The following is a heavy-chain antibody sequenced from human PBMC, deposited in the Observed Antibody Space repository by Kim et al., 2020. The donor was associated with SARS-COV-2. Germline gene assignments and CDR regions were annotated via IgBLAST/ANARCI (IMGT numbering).Heavy chain of an antibody. Sequence: GGSLRLSCAASGFTFSSYAMSWVRQAPGKGPEWVSAISGSGGSTYYADSVKGRFTISRDNSKNTLYLQMNSLRAEDTAVYYCAKDPGMGSGWYFFDYWGQGTLVTVSS. CDR3: AKDPGMGSGWYFFDY. D-gene: IGHD6-19*01. CDR2: ISGSGGST. CDR1: GFTFSSYA. V-gene: IGHV3-23*01. J-gene: IGHJ4*02.